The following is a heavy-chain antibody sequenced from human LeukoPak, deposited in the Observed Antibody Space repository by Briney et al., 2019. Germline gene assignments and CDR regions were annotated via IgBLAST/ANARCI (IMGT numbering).Heavy chain of an antibody. D-gene: IGHD2-15*01. CDR3: ARDIVVVVAATPFGMEAFDI. J-gene: IGHJ3*02. Sequence: APVKVSCKASGYTFTSYGISWVRQAPGQGLEWMGWISAYNGNTNYAQKLQGRVTMTTDTSTSTAYMELRSLRSDDTAVYYCARDIVVVVAATPFGMEAFDIWGQGTMVTVSS. CDR1: GYTFTSYG. CDR2: ISAYNGNT. V-gene: IGHV1-18*01.